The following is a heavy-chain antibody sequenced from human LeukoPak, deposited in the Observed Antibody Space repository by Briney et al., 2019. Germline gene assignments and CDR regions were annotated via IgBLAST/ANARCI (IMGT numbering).Heavy chain of an antibody. V-gene: IGHV3-21*01. CDR3: ARDLPVLLWFGEPQGSYYMDV. CDR1: GFTFSSYS. CDR2: ISSSSSYI. J-gene: IGHJ6*03. Sequence: PGGSLRLSCAASGFTFSSYSMNWVRQAPGKGLEWVSSISSSSSYIYYADSVKGRFTISRDNAKNSLYLQMNSLTAEDTAVCYCARDLPVLLWFGEPQGSYYMDVWGKGTTVSVSS. D-gene: IGHD3-10*01.